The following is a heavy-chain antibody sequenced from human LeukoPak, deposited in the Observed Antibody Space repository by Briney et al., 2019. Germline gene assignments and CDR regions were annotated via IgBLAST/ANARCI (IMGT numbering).Heavy chain of an antibody. J-gene: IGHJ4*02. D-gene: IGHD1-1*01. Sequence: GASVKVSCKASGYTFTGYYMHWVRQATGQGLEWMGWMNPNSGNTGYAQKFQGRVTMTRNTSISTAYMELSSLRSEDTAVYYCARMTWNGGRFLGYWGRETLVTVSS. CDR2: MNPNSGNT. V-gene: IGHV1-8*02. CDR3: ARMTWNGGRFLGY. CDR1: GYTFTGYY.